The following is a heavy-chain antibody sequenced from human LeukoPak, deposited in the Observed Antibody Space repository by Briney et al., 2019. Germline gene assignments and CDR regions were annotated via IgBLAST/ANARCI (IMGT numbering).Heavy chain of an antibody. D-gene: IGHD1-14*01. CDR2: ISTSNSDT. V-gene: IGHV1-18*01. Sequence: ASVKVSCKASGYTFFSSDITWVRQAPGQELEWIGRISTSNSDTNYAAKLQGRVTMTKDTSTSTVYMELGSLTFDDTAVYFCARDPYHRLGPPLDLWGQGTLVTVSS. J-gene: IGHJ5*02. CDR1: GYTFFSSD. CDR3: ARDPYHRLGPPLDL.